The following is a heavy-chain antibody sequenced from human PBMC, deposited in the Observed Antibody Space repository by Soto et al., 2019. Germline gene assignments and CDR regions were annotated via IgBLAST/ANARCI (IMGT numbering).Heavy chain of an antibody. CDR1: SGSISSYY. J-gene: IGHJ4*02. CDR2: IHYTGNT. V-gene: IGHV4-59*12. D-gene: IGHD3-22*01. Sequence: SETLSLTCTVSSGSISSYYWSWIRQPPGKGLEWIGYIHYTGNTNSNPSLKGRVTLSIDPSWNQFSLKLSSVTAADTAVYYCARGPRKDSSGYYLDYWGQGTLVTVSS. CDR3: ARGPRKDSSGYYLDY.